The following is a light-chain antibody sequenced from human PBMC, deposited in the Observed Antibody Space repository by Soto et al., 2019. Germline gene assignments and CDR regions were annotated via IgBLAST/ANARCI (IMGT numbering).Light chain of an antibody. CDR2: AAS. J-gene: IGKJ2*01. Sequence: DIQMTQSPSSVSASVGDRVTITCRASQDISNWLAWYQQKPGKAPKVLILAASSLQGGVPSRFSGSGSRTDFTLTIRSLQPEDYATYYCQQASSFPRTFGQGTKLEIK. CDR3: QQASSFPRT. V-gene: IGKV1-12*01. CDR1: QDISNW.